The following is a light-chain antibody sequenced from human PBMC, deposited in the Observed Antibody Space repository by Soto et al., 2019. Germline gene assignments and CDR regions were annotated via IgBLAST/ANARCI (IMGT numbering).Light chain of an antibody. Sequence: QSVLTQPASVSGSPGQSITISCTGTSSDCGGYNYVSWYEHRPGKSXRRMXYXXXXXXLGVSNRFSGSKSGNTASLTISGLQAEDEADYYCSSYTSSSTQVFGTGTKVTVL. CDR1: SSDCGGYNY. J-gene: IGLJ1*01. V-gene: IGLV2-14*01. CDR3: SSYTSSSTQV. CDR2: XXX.